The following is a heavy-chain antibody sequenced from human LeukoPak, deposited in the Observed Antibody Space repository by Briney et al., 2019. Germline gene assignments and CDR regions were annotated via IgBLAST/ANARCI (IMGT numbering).Heavy chain of an antibody. CDR3: ARALGYCSSTSCYFSLNWFDP. D-gene: IGHD2-2*01. Sequence: ASVKVSCKASGGTFSSYAVSWVRQAPGQGLEWMGGIIPIFGTANYVQKFQGRVTITTDESTSTAYMELSSLRSEDTAVYYCARALGYCSSTSCYFSLNWFDPWGQGTLVTVSS. CDR1: GGTFSSYA. CDR2: IIPIFGTA. V-gene: IGHV1-69*05. J-gene: IGHJ5*02.